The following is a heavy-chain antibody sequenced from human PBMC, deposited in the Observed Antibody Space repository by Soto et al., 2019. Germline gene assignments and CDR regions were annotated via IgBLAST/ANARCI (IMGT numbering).Heavy chain of an antibody. CDR3: VALGAHIF. Sequence: EVQLVESGGGLVQPGGSLRLSCVVSGFTFSNYDMHWVRQATGKGLEWVSAIASAGDTYYADSVKGRFTISREYAGDSLFLQMSSLRVGDTAVYYCVALGAHIFWGQGTLVTVSS. J-gene: IGHJ4*02. CDR1: GFTFSNYD. D-gene: IGHD2-8*02. CDR2: IASAGDT. V-gene: IGHV3-13*04.